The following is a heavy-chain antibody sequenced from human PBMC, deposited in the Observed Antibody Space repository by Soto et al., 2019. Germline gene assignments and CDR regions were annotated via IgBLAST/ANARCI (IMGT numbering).Heavy chain of an antibody. D-gene: IGHD3-10*01. CDR1: GYTFTSYY. CDR3: ARGVGSGSYYNQYNWFDP. V-gene: IGHV1-46*01. CDR2: INPSGGYT. J-gene: IGHJ5*02. Sequence: ASVKVSCKASGYTFTSYYMNWVRQAPGQGLEWLGIINPSGGYTTYAQRFQGRVTMTTDTSTSTAYMELRSLRSDDTAVYYCARGVGSGSYYNQYNWFDPWGQGTLVTVSS.